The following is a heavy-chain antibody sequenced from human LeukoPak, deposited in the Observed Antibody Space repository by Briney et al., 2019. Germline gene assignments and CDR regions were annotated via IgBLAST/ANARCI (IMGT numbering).Heavy chain of an antibody. CDR3: AKLAKYFYGSETYYFFEH. V-gene: IGHV3-7*01. Sequence: PGESLRLSCAAFGFSFTTYWMSWVRQAPGKGLEWVANIKQDGTEKYYVDSVKGRFTISRDNAKNSLYLQMNSLRVEDTAVYYCAKLAKYFYGSETYYFFEHWGQGTPVTASS. CDR1: GFSFTTYW. D-gene: IGHD3-10*01. J-gene: IGHJ4*02. CDR2: IKQDGTEK.